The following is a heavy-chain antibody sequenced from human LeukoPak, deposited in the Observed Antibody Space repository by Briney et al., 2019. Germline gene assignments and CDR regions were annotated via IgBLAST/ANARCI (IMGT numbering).Heavy chain of an antibody. V-gene: IGHV1-8*01. CDR3: ASLAGGYDSGDY. CDR2: MNPNSGNT. J-gene: IGHJ4*02. Sequence: VSVKVSCKASGYTFTSYDTNWVRQATGQGLEWMGWMNPNSGNTGYAQKFQGRVTMTRNTSISTAYMELSSLRSEDTAVYYCASLAGGYDSGDYWGQGTLVTVSS. D-gene: IGHD5-12*01. CDR1: GYTFTSYD.